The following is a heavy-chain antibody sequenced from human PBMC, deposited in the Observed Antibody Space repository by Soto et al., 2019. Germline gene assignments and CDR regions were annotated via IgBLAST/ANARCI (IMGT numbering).Heavy chain of an antibody. D-gene: IGHD6-19*01. V-gene: IGHV3-73*01. CDR2: IRSKTNSYAT. Sequence: PGGSLRLCCAASGFTFGGSAMHWVRQASGKGLEWVGHIRSKTNSYATAYAESVKGRFTISRDDSMNTAYLQMNSLKTEDTAVYFCTRQTDAVQLLVGPTEYNSHYWGQAPLVTVS. CDR1: GFTFGGSA. J-gene: IGHJ4*02. CDR3: TRQTDAVQLLVGPTEYNSHY.